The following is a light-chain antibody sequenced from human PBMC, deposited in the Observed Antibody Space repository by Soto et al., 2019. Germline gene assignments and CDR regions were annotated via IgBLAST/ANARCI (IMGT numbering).Light chain of an antibody. CDR3: QQYGSSPIA. J-gene: IGKJ5*01. CDR2: GAS. CDR1: QGVASRY. Sequence: EIVLTQSPGTLSLSPGERATLSCRASQGVASRYLAWYQQKPGQAPRLLIYGASTRATGIPDRFSRSGLGTDFTLTISRLEPEDFAVYYCQQYGSSPIAFGQGTRLEIK. V-gene: IGKV3-20*01.